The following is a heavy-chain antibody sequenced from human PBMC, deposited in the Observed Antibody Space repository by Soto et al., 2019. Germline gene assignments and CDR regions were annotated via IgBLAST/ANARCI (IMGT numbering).Heavy chain of an antibody. CDR2: ISAHNGDT. V-gene: IGHV1-18*01. J-gene: IGHJ6*02. CDR3: ARDAAYNDFWGGVMELYAYNMDV. D-gene: IGHD3-3*01. CDR1: GYNFANYG. Sequence: QVQLVQSEAEVKKPVASLKVSCRASGYNFANYGISWVRQAPGQGLEGMRWISAHNGDTNYAQKVQGRVTRTEETSTITAYMEMGSLRSDDTAVYYCARDAAYNDFWGGVMELYAYNMDVWGQGTTVTV.